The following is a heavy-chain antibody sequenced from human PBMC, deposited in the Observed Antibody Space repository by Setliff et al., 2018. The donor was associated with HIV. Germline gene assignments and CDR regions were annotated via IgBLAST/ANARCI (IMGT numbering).Heavy chain of an antibody. V-gene: IGHV1-69*10. CDR2: SIPMLGIT. Sequence: GASVKVSCKAYGGTFSSYAITWVRQAPGQGLECMGGSIPMLGITNYAQRFQGRLTITANEYTGTAYMELSSLRSEDTAVYYCATRGRDLGFDYWGQGTLVTVSS. D-gene: IGHD1-1*01. CDR3: ATRGRDLGFDY. CDR1: GGTFSSYA. J-gene: IGHJ4*02.